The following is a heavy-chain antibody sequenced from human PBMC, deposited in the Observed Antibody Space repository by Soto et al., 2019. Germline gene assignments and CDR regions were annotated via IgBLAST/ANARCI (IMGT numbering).Heavy chain of an antibody. V-gene: IGHV4-59*01. CDR3: ARLYTFGSYWYFDL. CDR2: IYSSGST. Sequence: QVQLQESGPGLVKPSETQSLTCAVSGGSISSYYWSWIRQPPGKGLEWIGYIYSSGSTNYNPSLKSRVTISVDTSKNQFSLKLSSVTAADTAVYYCARLYTFGSYWYFDLWGRGTLVTVSS. D-gene: IGHD3-16*02. J-gene: IGHJ2*01. CDR1: GGSISSYY.